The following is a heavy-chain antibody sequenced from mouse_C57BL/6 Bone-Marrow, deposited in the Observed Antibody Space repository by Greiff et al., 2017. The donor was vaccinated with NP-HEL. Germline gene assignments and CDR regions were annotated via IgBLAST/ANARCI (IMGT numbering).Heavy chain of an antibody. CDR3: VRERITTVVGSFDY. CDR1: GFSFNTYA. D-gene: IGHD1-1*01. J-gene: IGHJ2*01. CDR2: IRSKSNNYAT. V-gene: IGHV10-1*01. Sequence: EVKLVESSGGLVQPKGSLKLSCAASGFSFNTYAMNWVRQAPGKGLEWVARIRSKSNNYATYYADSVKDRFTISRDDSESMLYLQMNNLKTEDTAMYYCVRERITTVVGSFDYWGQGTTLTVSS.